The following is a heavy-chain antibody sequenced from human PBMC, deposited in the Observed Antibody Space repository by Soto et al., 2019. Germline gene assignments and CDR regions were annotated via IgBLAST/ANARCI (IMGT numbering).Heavy chain of an antibody. J-gene: IGHJ5*02. Sequence: SETLSLTCTVSGGSIHSYHWSWIRQSAGKGLEWIGRINTSTGNTNYNPSLKSRVTMSGDTAKNQFSLKLSSVTVADTAVYYCARDRGAYCSSSNCFPYWFDPWGQGILVTVSS. D-gene: IGHD2-2*01. CDR1: GGSIHSYH. CDR2: INTSTGNT. V-gene: IGHV4-4*07. CDR3: ARDRGAYCSSSNCFPYWFDP.